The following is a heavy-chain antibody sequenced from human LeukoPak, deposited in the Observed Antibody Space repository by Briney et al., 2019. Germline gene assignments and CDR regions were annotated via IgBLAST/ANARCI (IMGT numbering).Heavy chain of an antibody. Sequence: SGGSLRLSCAASGVTFSSLAMHWVRLAPGKGLEWVAVISHHGGDQYYADSVKGRFTISRDNSKNTLYLQMNSLGAEDTAVYYCAAQPCSVGRCYLDYWGQGTLVTVSS. V-gene: IGHV3-30*04. J-gene: IGHJ4*02. CDR3: AAQPCSVGRCYLDY. CDR1: GVTFSSLA. CDR2: ISHHGGDQ. D-gene: IGHD2-15*01.